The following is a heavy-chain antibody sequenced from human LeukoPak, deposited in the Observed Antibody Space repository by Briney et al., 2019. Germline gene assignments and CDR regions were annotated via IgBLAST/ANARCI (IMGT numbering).Heavy chain of an antibody. CDR1: GFTFSSYS. CDR2: ITSSSSYI. V-gene: IGHV3-21*01. J-gene: IGHJ1*01. CDR3: ARVFSSGWAAEYFQH. Sequence: GGSLRLSCAASGFTFSSYSMNWVRQAPGRGLEWVSSITSSSSYIYYADSVKGRFTISRDNAKNPLYLQMNSLRAEDTAVYYCARVFSSGWAAEYFQHWGQGTLVTVSS. D-gene: IGHD6-19*01.